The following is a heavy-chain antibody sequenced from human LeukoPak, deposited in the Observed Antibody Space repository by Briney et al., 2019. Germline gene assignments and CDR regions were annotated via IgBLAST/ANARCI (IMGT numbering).Heavy chain of an antibody. D-gene: IGHD4-23*01. CDR3: ARDAGWEGGNPSSYYFDY. V-gene: IGHV4-59*01. CDR2: IYYSGST. Sequence: SETLSLTCTVSGGSISSYYWSWIRQPPGKGLEWIGYIYYSGSTNYNPSLKSRVTISVDTSKNQFSLKLSSVTAADTAVYYCARDAGWEGGNPSSYYFDYWGQGTLVTVSS. J-gene: IGHJ4*02. CDR1: GGSISSYY.